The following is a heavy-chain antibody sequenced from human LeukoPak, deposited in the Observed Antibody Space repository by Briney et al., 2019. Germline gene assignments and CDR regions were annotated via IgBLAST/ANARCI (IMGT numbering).Heavy chain of an antibody. V-gene: IGHV4-4*07. J-gene: IGHJ3*02. CDR1: GGSISSYY. CDR3: ARVGRWLQLWDDAFDI. CDR2: IYTSGST. Sequence: SETLSLTCTVSGGSISSYYWSWIRQPAGKGLEWIGRIYTSGSTNYNPSLKSRVTMSVDTSKNQFSLKLSSVTAADTAVYYCARVGRWLQLWDDAFDIWGQGTMVTVSS. D-gene: IGHD5-24*01.